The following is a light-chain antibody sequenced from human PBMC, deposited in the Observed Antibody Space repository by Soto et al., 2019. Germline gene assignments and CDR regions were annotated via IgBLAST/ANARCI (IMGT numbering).Light chain of an antibody. CDR2: EVS. CDR3: SSYAGSNNWV. J-gene: IGLJ3*02. CDR1: SSDVGTYKY. V-gene: IGLV2-8*01. Sequence: QSVLTQPPSASGSPGQSVTISCTETSSDVGTYKYVSWYQQHPGQVPKLIIYEVSKRPSGVPDRFSGSKSGNTASLTVSGLQAEDEADYYCSSYAGSNNWVFGGGTKLTVL.